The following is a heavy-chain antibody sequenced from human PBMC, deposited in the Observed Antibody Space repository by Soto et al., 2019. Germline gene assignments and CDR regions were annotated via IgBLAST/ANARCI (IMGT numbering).Heavy chain of an antibody. V-gene: IGHV1-2*02. J-gene: IGHJ5*02. D-gene: IGHD5-12*01. CDR3: ARDLGGYDLYGPDT. CDR2: INLNSGDT. CDR1: GDTFTDSS. Sequence: GDSVKVSCKTSGDTFTDSSMHWVRQAPGQGLEWMGWINLNSGDTNYAEKFRGRVTMTRDTSIITAYMELTRLKSDDTAVYYCARDLGGYDLYGPDTWGQVTLVTVSS.